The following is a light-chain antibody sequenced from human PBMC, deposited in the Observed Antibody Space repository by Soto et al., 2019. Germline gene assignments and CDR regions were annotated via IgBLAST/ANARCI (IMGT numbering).Light chain of an antibody. CDR3: QWLGSSPGFT. CDR1: QSINNRY. Sequence: EIVLTQSPGTLSLSPGERATLSCRASQSINNRYLAWYQQKPSQAPSLLIYGASSRSTAIPDRVSGSGCGTGSTFTLSILEPQDFALYYCQWLGSSPGFTFGPGTKVDMK. J-gene: IGKJ3*01. V-gene: IGKV3-20*01. CDR2: GAS.